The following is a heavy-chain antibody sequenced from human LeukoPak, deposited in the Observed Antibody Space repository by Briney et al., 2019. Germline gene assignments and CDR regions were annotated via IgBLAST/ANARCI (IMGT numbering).Heavy chain of an antibody. V-gene: IGHV4-4*07. CDR3: ARERHYYDSSGYPDY. D-gene: IGHD3-22*01. J-gene: IGHJ4*02. Sequence: SETLSLTCTVSGGSISSYYWSWIRQPAGKGLEWIGRIYTSGSTSYNPSLKSRVTMSVDTSKNQFSLKLSSVTAADTAVYYCARERHYYDSSGYPDYWGQGTLVTVSS. CDR2: IYTSGST. CDR1: GGSISSYY.